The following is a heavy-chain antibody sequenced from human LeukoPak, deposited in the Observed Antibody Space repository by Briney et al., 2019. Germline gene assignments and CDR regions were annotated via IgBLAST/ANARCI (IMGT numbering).Heavy chain of an antibody. CDR3: AKGLRGSGRTAFDI. D-gene: IGHD3-10*01. V-gene: IGHV1-2*02. Sequence: ASVKVSCKASGYTFTGYYMHWVRQAPGQGLEWMEWINPNSGGTNYAQKFQGRVTMTRDTSISTAYMELSRLRSDDTAVYYCAKGLRGSGRTAFDIWGQGTMVTVSS. CDR2: INPNSGGT. CDR1: GYTFTGYY. J-gene: IGHJ3*02.